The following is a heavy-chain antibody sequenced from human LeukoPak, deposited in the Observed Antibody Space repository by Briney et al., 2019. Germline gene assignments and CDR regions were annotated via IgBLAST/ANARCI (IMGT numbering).Heavy chain of an antibody. D-gene: IGHD3-22*01. CDR1: GNYW. Sequence: GGSLRLSCAASGNYWMHWVRQAPGKGLVWVSHINSDGSWTSYADSVKGRFTISKDNSKNTLYLQMNSLRAEDTAVYYCARGVVVVINGQYYYYGMDVWGQGTTVTVSS. CDR3: ARGVVVVINGQYYYYGMDV. J-gene: IGHJ6*02. V-gene: IGHV3-74*01. CDR2: INSDGSWT.